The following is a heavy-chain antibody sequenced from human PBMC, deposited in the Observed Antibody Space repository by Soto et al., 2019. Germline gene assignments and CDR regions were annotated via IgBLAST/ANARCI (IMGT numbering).Heavy chain of an antibody. CDR2: IWFDGSNK. V-gene: IGHV3-33*06. Sequence: PGGSLRLSCAASGFTFSRYGMHWVRQAPGKGLEWVAVIWFDGSNKYYADSVKGRFTISRDNSKNTLYLQMSSLRAEDTAVYYCAKRGSGGYYTYWGQGTLVTVSS. CDR3: AKRGSGGYYTY. J-gene: IGHJ4*02. CDR1: GFTFSRYG. D-gene: IGHD3-10*01.